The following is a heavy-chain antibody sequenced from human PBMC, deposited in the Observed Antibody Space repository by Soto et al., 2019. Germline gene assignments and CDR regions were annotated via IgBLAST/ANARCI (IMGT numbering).Heavy chain of an antibody. J-gene: IGHJ3*02. V-gene: IGHV1-46*01. Sequence: ASVKVSCKASGYTFTSYYMHWVRQAPGQGLEWMGRINPSGGSTNYAQKFQGRVTMTRDTSTSTAYMELRSLRSDDTAVYYCARDLLERHGYSDAFDIWGQGTMVTVSS. CDR1: GYTFTSYY. D-gene: IGHD1-1*01. CDR2: INPSGGST. CDR3: ARDLLERHGYSDAFDI.